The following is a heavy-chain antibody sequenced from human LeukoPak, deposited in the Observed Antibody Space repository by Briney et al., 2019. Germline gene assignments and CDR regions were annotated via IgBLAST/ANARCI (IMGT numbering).Heavy chain of an antibody. CDR1: GYSISSGYY. Sequence: KSSETLSLTCTVSGYSISSGYYWGWIRQPPGKGLEWIGSIYHSGSTYYNPSLKSRVTISVDTSKNQFSLELSSVTAADTAVYYCARTPGYSSSWYDYWGQGTLVTVSS. J-gene: IGHJ4*02. CDR2: IYHSGST. CDR3: ARTPGYSSSWYDY. D-gene: IGHD6-13*01. V-gene: IGHV4-38-2*02.